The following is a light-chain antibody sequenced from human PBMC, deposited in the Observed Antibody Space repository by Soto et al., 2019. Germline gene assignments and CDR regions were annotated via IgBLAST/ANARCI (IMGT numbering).Light chain of an antibody. CDR1: SSDVGGYIY. Sequence: QSVLTQPASVSGSPGQSITISCTGTSSDVGGYIYISWYQHNPGRAPKLMIYDVSNRPSGVSDRFSGSKSGNTASLTISRLQAKDEADYYCSSYTTSSTYVFGSGTRSXX. V-gene: IGLV2-14*03. CDR2: DVS. CDR3: SSYTTSSTYV. J-gene: IGLJ1*01.